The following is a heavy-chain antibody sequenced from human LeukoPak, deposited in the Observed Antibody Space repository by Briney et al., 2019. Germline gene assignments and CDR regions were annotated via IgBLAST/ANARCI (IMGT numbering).Heavy chain of an antibody. J-gene: IGHJ5*02. CDR1: GYSLTSYV. CDR3: ARDRGWLHDSDNWFDP. D-gene: IGHD3-3*01. CDR2: ISANNGNT. Sequence: ASVKVSCKASGYSLTSYVISWVRQAPGQGLRGLGWISANNGNTKYAQELQGRVTMTTDTSTSTAYMELRSLRSDDTAVYYCARDRGWLHDSDNWFDPWGQGTLVTVSS. V-gene: IGHV1-18*01.